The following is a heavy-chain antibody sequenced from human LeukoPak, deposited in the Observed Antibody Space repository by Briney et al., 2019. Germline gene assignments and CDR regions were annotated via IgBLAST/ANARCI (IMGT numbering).Heavy chain of an antibody. J-gene: IGHJ4*02. CDR1: GFTFSSYA. Sequence: PGRSLRLSCAASGFTFSSYAMSWVRQAPGKGLEWVSSISSSSSYIYYADSVKGRFTISRDNAKNSLCLQMNSLRAEDTAVYYCAREGFPYSSGWYGGFDYWGQGTLVTVSS. D-gene: IGHD6-19*01. CDR3: AREGFPYSSGWYGGFDY. CDR2: ISSSSSYI. V-gene: IGHV3-21*01.